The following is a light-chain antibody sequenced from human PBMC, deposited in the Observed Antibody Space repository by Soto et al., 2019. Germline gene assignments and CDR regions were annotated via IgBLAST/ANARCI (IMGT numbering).Light chain of an antibody. CDR3: QQTDSSPYT. CDR1: QSINVA. V-gene: IGKV1-39*01. J-gene: IGKJ2*01. Sequence: DIQMTQSPSSLSASVGDRVTITCRASQSINVALNWYQQKPGKAPKLLIFVASSLQTGVPSRFSGARSGTEFTLTISSLQPEDIATYYCQQTDSSPYTFGQGTKLQL. CDR2: VAS.